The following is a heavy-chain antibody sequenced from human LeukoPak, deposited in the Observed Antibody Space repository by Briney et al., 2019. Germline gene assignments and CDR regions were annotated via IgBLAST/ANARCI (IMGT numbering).Heavy chain of an antibody. Sequence: PGGSLRLSCAASAFTFSNAWMTWVRQAPGKGLEWVGRIKSKTEGGTTDYAAPVKGRFTISRDDSKNTLYLQMNSLKTEDTAVYYCTTLLYYYDSSGFDYWGRGILVTVSS. CDR1: AFTFSNAW. D-gene: IGHD3-22*01. CDR3: TTLLYYYDSSGFDY. J-gene: IGHJ4*02. V-gene: IGHV3-15*01. CDR2: IKSKTEGGTT.